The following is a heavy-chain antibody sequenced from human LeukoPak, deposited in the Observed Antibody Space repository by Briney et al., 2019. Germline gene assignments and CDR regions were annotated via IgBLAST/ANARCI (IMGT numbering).Heavy chain of an antibody. Sequence: GGSLRLSCAASGFTFSRYSMHWVRQAPGKGLEWVSSISTTNSYIYYADSVKGRFAISRDNAKNSLYLQMNSLRAEDTAIYYCARDRQWLDTEGGFDYWGQGTLVAVSS. CDR3: ARDRQWLDTEGGFDY. CDR1: GFTFSRYS. D-gene: IGHD6-19*01. J-gene: IGHJ4*02. CDR2: ISTTNSYI. V-gene: IGHV3-21*01.